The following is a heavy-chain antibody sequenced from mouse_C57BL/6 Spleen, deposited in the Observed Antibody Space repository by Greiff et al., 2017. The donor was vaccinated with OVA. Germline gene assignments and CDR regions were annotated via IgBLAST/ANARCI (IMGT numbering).Heavy chain of an antibody. Sequence: EVKLVESGGGLVQPGGSLKLSCAASGFTFSDYYMYWVRQTPEKRLEWVAYISNGGGSTYYPDTVKGRFTISRDNAKNTLYLQMSRLKSEDTAMYYCARAYDYDFPWFAYWGQGTLVTVSA. V-gene: IGHV5-12*01. CDR2: ISNGGGST. J-gene: IGHJ3*01. D-gene: IGHD2-4*01. CDR3: ARAYDYDFPWFAY. CDR1: GFTFSDYY.